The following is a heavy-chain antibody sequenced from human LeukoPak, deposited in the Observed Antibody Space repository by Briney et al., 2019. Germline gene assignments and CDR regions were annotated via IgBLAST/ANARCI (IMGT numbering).Heavy chain of an antibody. CDR1: GFTFSDNY. V-gene: IGHV3-11*04. CDR3: ARGLSGVTGYTYGRGIDY. Sequence: GGSLRLSCAASGFTFSDNYMTWVRQAPGRGLEWLSYISGNGRDIQYADSVKGRFTISRDNAKNLLSLQMNSLRAEDTALYYCARGLSGVTGYTYGRGIDYWGQGTLVTVSS. J-gene: IGHJ4*02. CDR2: ISGNGRDI. D-gene: IGHD5-18*01.